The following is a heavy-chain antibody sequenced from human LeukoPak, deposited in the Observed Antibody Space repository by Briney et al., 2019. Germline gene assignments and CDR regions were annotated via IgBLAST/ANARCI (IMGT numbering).Heavy chain of an antibody. CDR2: IIPIFGMS. Sequence: SVKVSCKSSGGRLSHADVRWVRQAPGQGPEWVGRIIPIFGMSSYAQSLQDRVTITADKSTNTVYLELSSLRSDDTAVYYCARGTNKILGVVVTDAYDVWGQGTMVTVSS. CDR1: GGRLSHAD. CDR3: ARGTNKILGVVVTDAYDV. D-gene: IGHD3-16*02. J-gene: IGHJ3*01. V-gene: IGHV1-69*04.